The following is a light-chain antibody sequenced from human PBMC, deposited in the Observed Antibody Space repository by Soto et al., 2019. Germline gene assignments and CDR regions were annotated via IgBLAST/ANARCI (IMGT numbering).Light chain of an antibody. CDR1: QSISNNY. Sequence: EIVLTQSPGTLSLSPGERAALSCRASQSISNNYVAWYQQRPGQPPTLLISGASSRATGIPDRFSGSESGTHFTLTISRLEPEDFAVYYCQQYGGSPRTFGQGTKVDIK. V-gene: IGKV3-20*01. CDR2: GAS. CDR3: QQYGGSPRT. J-gene: IGKJ1*01.